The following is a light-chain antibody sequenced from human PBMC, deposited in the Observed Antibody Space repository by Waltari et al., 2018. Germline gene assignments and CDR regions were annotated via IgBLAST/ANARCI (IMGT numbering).Light chain of an antibody. CDR1: SSDLGGYNY. J-gene: IGLJ3*02. Sequence: QSALTQPASVSGSPGQSITIPCTGTSSDLGGYNYVPWYQQHPGKAPKVIIYEVSKRPSGVSHRFSGSKSGNTASLTISGLQADDEADYYCGSYTSSSSLDVVFGGGTELTVL. CDR3: GSYTSSSSLDVV. CDR2: EVS. V-gene: IGLV2-14*03.